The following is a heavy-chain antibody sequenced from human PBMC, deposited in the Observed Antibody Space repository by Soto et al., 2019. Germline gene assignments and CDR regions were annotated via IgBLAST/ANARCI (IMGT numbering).Heavy chain of an antibody. CDR1: GFPFSSSA. Sequence: GXSLRLSCPASGFPFSSSAMSWLRQAHGKGLEWVSAISGSGGITYYADSVKGRFTISRDNSKNTLYLQMNSLRAEDTAVYYCAKGRTDSSGWYGPGWFDPWGQGTLVTVSS. J-gene: IGHJ5*02. CDR2: ISGSGGIT. D-gene: IGHD6-19*01. CDR3: AKGRTDSSGWYGPGWFDP. V-gene: IGHV3-23*01.